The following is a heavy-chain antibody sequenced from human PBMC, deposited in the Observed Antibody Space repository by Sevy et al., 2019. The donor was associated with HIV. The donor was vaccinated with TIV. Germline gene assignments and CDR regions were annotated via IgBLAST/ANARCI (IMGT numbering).Heavy chain of an antibody. Sequence: GGSLRLSCAASGFSYSSYGMHWVRQAPGKGLEWVAYIQYDGSNKEYADSVKGRFTISRDNSKNTLDLQMNRLRVEDTAVYYCVKEGGGEGGDHWGQGTLVTVSS. V-gene: IGHV3-30*02. CDR2: IQYDGSNK. CDR1: GFSYSSYG. J-gene: IGHJ4*02. D-gene: IGHD2-21*01. CDR3: VKEGGGEGGDH.